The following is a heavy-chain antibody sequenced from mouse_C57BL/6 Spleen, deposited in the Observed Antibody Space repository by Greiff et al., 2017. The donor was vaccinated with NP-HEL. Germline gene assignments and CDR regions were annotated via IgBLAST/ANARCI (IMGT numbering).Heavy chain of an antibody. J-gene: IGHJ2*01. Sequence: VQLQQSGPELVKPGASVKISCKASGYSFTGYYMNWVKQSPEKSLEWIGEINPSTGGTTYNQKFKAKATLTVDKSSSTAYMQLKSLTSEDSAVYYCARSRSSFDYWGQGTTLTVSS. CDR1: GYSFTGYY. D-gene: IGHD1-1*01. V-gene: IGHV1-42*01. CDR3: ARSRSSFDY. CDR2: INPSTGGT.